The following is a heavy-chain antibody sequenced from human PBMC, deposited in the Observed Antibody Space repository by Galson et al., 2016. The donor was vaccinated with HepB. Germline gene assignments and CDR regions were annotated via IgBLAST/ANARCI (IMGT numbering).Heavy chain of an antibody. CDR1: GDSVSNNSAA. D-gene: IGHD6-19*01. V-gene: IGHV6-1*01. CDR3: AKQSSPPKINWFVP. CDR2: TYYRSKWYN. J-gene: IGHJ5*02. Sequence: CAISGDSVSNNSAAWNWIRQSPSRGLEWLGRTYYRSKWYNDCAVSVKSRITINPDTSKNQFSLHLDSVTPEDTDVYYCAKQSSPPKINWFVPWGQGTLVIVSS.